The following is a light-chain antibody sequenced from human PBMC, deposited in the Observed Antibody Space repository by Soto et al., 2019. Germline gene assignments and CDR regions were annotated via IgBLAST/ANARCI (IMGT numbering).Light chain of an antibody. Sequence: QSVLTQPASVSGSLGQSITISCTGSNRDIGAYNLVSWYQQYPDTAPKLIIYEVRNRPSGVSNRFSGSKSGNTASLTISGLQADDEADYYCNSFTTSTTPYVFGTGTKLTVL. CDR3: NSFTTSTTPYV. V-gene: IGLV2-14*01. J-gene: IGLJ1*01. CDR2: EVR. CDR1: NRDIGAYNL.